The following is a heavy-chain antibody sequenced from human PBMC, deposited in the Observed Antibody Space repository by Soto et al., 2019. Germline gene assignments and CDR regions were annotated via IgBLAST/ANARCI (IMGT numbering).Heavy chain of an antibody. J-gene: IGHJ4*02. Sequence: SLKVSCKASGYTFTGYYMHWVRQAPGQGLEWMGWINPNSGGTNYAQKFQGRVTMTRDTSISTAYMELSRLRSDDTAVYYCASMSRAGSGWYGEDYWGQGTLVTVSS. CDR1: GYTFTGYY. CDR3: ASMSRAGSGWYGEDY. CDR2: INPNSGGT. D-gene: IGHD6-19*01. V-gene: IGHV1-2*02.